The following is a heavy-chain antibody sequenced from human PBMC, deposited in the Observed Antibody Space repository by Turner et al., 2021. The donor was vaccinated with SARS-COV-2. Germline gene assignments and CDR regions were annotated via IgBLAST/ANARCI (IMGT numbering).Heavy chain of an antibody. CDR2: INPNSGGT. CDR1: GYTFTGYY. V-gene: IGHV1-2*02. Sequence: QAQLVQSGAQVKKPGASVKVSCKASGYTFTGYYMHWVRQAPGHGREWMGWINPNSGGTTDAQKFQCRVTMTSDTSISSAYMELSRLRSDDTAVYYCARPRDYYYYMDVWGKGTTVTVSS. CDR3: ARPRDYYYYMDV. J-gene: IGHJ6*03.